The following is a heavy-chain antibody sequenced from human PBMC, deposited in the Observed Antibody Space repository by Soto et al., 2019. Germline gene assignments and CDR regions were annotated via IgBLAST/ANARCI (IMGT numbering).Heavy chain of an antibody. J-gene: IGHJ4*02. D-gene: IGHD6-19*01. V-gene: IGHV4-59*12. CDR1: GGSISSYY. CDR3: ARDRLEQWLPWDY. Sequence: SETLSLTCTVSGGSISSYYWSWIRQPPGKGLEWIGYIYYSGSTNYNPSLKSRVTISVDTSKNQFSLKLSSVTAADTAVYYCARDRLEQWLPWDYWGQGTLVTVS. CDR2: IYYSGST.